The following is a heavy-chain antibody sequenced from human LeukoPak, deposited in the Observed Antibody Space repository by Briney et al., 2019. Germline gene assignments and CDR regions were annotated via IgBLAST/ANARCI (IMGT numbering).Heavy chain of an antibody. Sequence: GASVKVSCKASGYTFTSYYMHWVRQAPGQGLEWMGRINPNSGGTNYAQKFQGRVTMTRDTPISTAYMELSRLRSDDTAVYYCARFHYDSSGYYKRVDYWGQGTLVTVSS. CDR3: ARFHYDSSGYYKRVDY. D-gene: IGHD3-22*01. CDR1: GYTFTSYY. J-gene: IGHJ4*02. CDR2: INPNSGGT. V-gene: IGHV1-2*06.